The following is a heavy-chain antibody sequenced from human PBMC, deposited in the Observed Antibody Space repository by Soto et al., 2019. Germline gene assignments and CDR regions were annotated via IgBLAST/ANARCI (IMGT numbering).Heavy chain of an antibody. D-gene: IGHD1-26*01. Sequence: GASVKVSCKASGGTFSSYAISWVRQAPGQGLEWMGGIIPIFGTANYAQKFQGRVTITADESTSTAYMELSSLRSEDTAVYYCARERHLGGGYTRSTNWFDPWGQGTLVTVSS. J-gene: IGHJ5*02. CDR1: GGTFSSYA. V-gene: IGHV1-69*13. CDR3: ARERHLGGGYTRSTNWFDP. CDR2: IIPIFGTA.